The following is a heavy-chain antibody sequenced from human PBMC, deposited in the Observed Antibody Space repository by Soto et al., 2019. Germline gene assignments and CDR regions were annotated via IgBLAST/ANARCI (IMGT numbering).Heavy chain of an antibody. CDR2: ISSSGSTI. V-gene: IGHV3-11*01. D-gene: IGHD5-18*01. Sequence: QVQLVESGGGLVKPGGSLRLSCVASGFTFSDYYMSWIRQAPGKGLEWVSYISSSGSTIYYADSVKGRFTISRDNDKNSLYLQMNSLREEDTAVYSCARERVATPMVTYNYYYGMDVWGQGTAVTVSS. J-gene: IGHJ6*02. CDR1: GFTFSDYY. CDR3: ARERVATPMVTYNYYYGMDV.